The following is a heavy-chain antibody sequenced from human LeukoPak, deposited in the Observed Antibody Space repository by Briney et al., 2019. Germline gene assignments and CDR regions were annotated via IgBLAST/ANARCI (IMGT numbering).Heavy chain of an antibody. J-gene: IGHJ3*02. CDR1: GFSLSTSGTC. Sequence: ESGPTLVNPTQTLTLACTFSGFSLSTSGTCVSWIRQPPGKALEWLARIDWDDDKYYSTSLKTRLTISKDTSKNQVVLTMTNMDPVDTATYYCSRIPMIVAAPSDDDAFDIWGQGTMVTVSS. V-gene: IGHV2-70*11. CDR3: SRIPMIVAAPSDDDAFDI. CDR2: IDWDDDK. D-gene: IGHD3-22*01.